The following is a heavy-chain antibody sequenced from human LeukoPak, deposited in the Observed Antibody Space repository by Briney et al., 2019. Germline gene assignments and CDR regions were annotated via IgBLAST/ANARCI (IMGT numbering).Heavy chain of an antibody. V-gene: IGHV3-30-3*01. CDR3: ARDEGYCSSTSCYDYMDV. D-gene: IGHD2-2*01. Sequence: PGRSLRLSCAASGFTFSSYAMHWVRQAPGKGLEWVAVISYDGSNKYYADSVKGRFTISRDNSKNTLYLQMNSLRAEDTAVYYCARDEGYCSSTSCYDYMDVWGKGTTVTVSS. J-gene: IGHJ6*03. CDR1: GFTFSSYA. CDR2: ISYDGSNK.